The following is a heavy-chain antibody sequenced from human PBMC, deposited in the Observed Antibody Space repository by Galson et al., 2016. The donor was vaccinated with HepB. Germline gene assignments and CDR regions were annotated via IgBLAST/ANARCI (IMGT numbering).Heavy chain of an antibody. V-gene: IGHV3-23*01. CDR1: GFTFSSYA. CDR3: AKNKATARVWGHYYYYMDV. D-gene: IGHD3-16*01. CDR2: ISGSGGST. Sequence: SLRLSCAASGFTFSSYAMSWVRQAPGKGLEWVSAISGSGGSTYYADSVKGRFTISRDNSNIIVYLQMNSLRAEDTAVYFCAKNKATARVWGHYYYYMDVWGKGTTATVSS. J-gene: IGHJ6*03.